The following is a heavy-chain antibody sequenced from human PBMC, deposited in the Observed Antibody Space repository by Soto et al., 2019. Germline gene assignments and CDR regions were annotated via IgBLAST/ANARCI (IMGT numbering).Heavy chain of an antibody. CDR2: IIPIFGTA. CDR3: ARQVGAVNYFDY. CDR1: GGTFSSYA. J-gene: IGHJ4*02. V-gene: IGHV1-69*13. Sequence: GASVKVSCKASGGTFSSYAISWVRQAPGQGLEWMGGIIPIFGTANYAQKFQGRVTITADESTSTAYMELSSLRSEDTAVYYCARQVGAVNYFDYWGQGTLVTVSS. D-gene: IGHD1-26*01.